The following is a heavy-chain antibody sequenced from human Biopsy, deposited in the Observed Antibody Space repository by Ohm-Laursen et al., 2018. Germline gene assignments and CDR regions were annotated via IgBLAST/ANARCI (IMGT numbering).Heavy chain of an antibody. V-gene: IGHV4-39*01. J-gene: IGHJ5*02. D-gene: IGHD3-22*01. CDR3: ARDYDTSGYYYVS. CDR1: GGSISNNNYY. Sequence: SQTLSLTCTVSGGSISNNNYYWGWIRPPPGMGLEWIGCIFYRGSTHYKPSLKSQVKISVDTSKNQFSLKLISVTAADTAVYYSARDYDTSGYYYVSWGQGALVTVSS. CDR2: IFYRGST.